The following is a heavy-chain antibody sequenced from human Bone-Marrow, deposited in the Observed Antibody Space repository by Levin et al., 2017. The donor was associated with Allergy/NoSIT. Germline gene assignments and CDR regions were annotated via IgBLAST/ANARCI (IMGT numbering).Heavy chain of an antibody. CDR1: GYTFTGYY. CDR3: ARKLVELGGYYYGMDV. D-gene: IGHD1-7*01. Sequence: GESLKISCKASGYTFTGYYMHWVRQAPGQGLEWMGWINPNSGGTNYAQKFQGRVTMTRDTSISTAYMELSRLRSDDTAVYYWARKLVELGGYYYGMDVWGQGTTVTVSS. CDR2: INPNSGGT. V-gene: IGHV1-2*02. J-gene: IGHJ6*02.